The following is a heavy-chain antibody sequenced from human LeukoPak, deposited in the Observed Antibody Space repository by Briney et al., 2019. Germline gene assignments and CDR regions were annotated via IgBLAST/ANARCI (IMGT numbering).Heavy chain of an antibody. V-gene: IGHV3-74*01. CDR1: GFTFSNHR. J-gene: IGHJ4*01. CDR3: ARGPGSSGGAYVGDY. D-gene: IGHD3-22*01. CDR2: IDGGGSTT. Sequence: GGSLRLSCAASGFTFSNHRMHWVRQVPGKGLVWVSRIDGGGSTTNYADPVKGRFSISRDNAKSTLYLQMNSLRAEDTAVYYCARGPGSSGGAYVGDYWGHGTLVTVSS.